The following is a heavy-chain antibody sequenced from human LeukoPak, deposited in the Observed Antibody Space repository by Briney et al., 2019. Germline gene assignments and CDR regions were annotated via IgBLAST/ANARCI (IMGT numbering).Heavy chain of an antibody. V-gene: IGHV3-21*01. CDR2: ISSSNSYI. CDR1: GFTFSSYS. D-gene: IGHD4-11*01. Sequence: PGGSLRLSWAASGFTFSSYSMNWVRQAPGKGLEWASSISSSNSYILYADSVKGRFTIHRDNDKNSLYLKMNSLRAEDTAVYYCARIHSNYPFDIWGQGTMVTVSS. J-gene: IGHJ3*02. CDR3: ARIHSNYPFDI.